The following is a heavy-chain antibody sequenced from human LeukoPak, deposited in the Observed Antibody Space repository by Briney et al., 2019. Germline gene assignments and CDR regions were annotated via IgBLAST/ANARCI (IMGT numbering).Heavy chain of an antibody. V-gene: IGHV3-21*01. D-gene: IGHD3-10*01. CDR3: AGGYGSGSGDY. J-gene: IGHJ4*01. CDR1: GFTFSSYT. Sequence: GGSLRLSCAASGFTFSSYTMCWVRQAPGKGLEWVSSISSSSSYIYYADSLKGRFTISRDKAKNSLYLQMNSLRHEDTAVYYWAGGYGSGSGDYWGHGTLVTVSS. CDR2: ISSSSSYI.